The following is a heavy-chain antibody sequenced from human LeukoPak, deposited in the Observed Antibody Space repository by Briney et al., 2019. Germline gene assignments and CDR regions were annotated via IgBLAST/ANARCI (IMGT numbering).Heavy chain of an antibody. Sequence: GASVKVSCKASGGTFSSYAISWVRQAPGQGLEWMGGIIPIFGTANYAQKFQGRVTITADESTSTAYMELSSLRSKDTTVYYCARADYGDYVYGKDVWGQGTTVTVSS. CDR3: ARADYGDYVYGKDV. V-gene: IGHV1-69*01. CDR2: IIPIFGTA. J-gene: IGHJ6*02. CDR1: GGTFSSYA. D-gene: IGHD4-17*01.